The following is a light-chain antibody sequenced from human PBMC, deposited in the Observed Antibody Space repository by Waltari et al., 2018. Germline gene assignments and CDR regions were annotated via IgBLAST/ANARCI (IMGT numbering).Light chain of an antibody. J-gene: IGKJ3*01. Sequence: EIVLTQSPGTLSLSPGERATLSCRASQSVSSSYLAWYQQKPGQAPRLLIYGASSRATGIPDRFSGSGSGTDFTLTISRLEPEDFAVYYCQQYVNTRLTFGPGTKVDIK. V-gene: IGKV3-20*01. CDR1: QSVSSSY. CDR3: QQYVNTRLT. CDR2: GAS.